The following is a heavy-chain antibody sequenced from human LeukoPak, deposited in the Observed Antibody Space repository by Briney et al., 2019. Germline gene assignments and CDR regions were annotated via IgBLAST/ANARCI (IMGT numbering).Heavy chain of an antibody. D-gene: IGHD6-25*01. CDR2: IWYDGSNK. V-gene: IGHV3-33*01. CDR1: GFTFSSYG. J-gene: IGHJ4*02. CDR3: ARGLSGPAFFDY. Sequence: GGSLRLYCAASGFTFSSYGMQWVRQAPGKGLEWVAVIWYDGSNKYYADSVKGRFTISRDNSKNTLYLQMNSLRAEDTAVYYCARGLSGPAFFDYWGQGTPVTVSS.